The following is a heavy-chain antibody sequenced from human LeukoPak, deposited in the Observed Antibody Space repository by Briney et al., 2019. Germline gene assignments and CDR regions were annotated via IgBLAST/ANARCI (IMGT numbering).Heavy chain of an antibody. CDR3: ARDSSTLGFDP. D-gene: IGHD6-6*01. CDR1: GGSFSCYY. J-gene: IGHJ5*02. V-gene: IGHV4-34*01. Sequence: SETLSLTCAVYGGSFSCYYWSWIRQPPGKGLEWIGEINHSGSTNYNPSLKSRVTISVDTSKNQFSLKLSSVTAADTAVYYCARDSSTLGFDPWGQGTLVTVSS. CDR2: INHSGST.